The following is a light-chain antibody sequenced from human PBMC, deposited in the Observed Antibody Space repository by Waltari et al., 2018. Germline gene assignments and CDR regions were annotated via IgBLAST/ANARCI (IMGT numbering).Light chain of an antibody. CDR1: QSVLYSSNNRNY. J-gene: IGKJ3*01. CDR2: WAS. Sequence: DIVMTQSPDSLAVSLGERATINCKSSQSVLYSSNNRNYLAWYQQKPGQPPKLLIFWASAREAGVPDRFSGSGSGTDFTLTISSLQAEDVAVYYCQQSYSTPFTVGPGTKVDIK. V-gene: IGKV4-1*01. CDR3: QQSYSTPFT.